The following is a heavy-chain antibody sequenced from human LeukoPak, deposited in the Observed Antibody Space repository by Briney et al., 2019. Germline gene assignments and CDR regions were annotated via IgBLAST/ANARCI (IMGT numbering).Heavy chain of an antibody. CDR3: ARGTHGGLNWFDP. CDR2: ISSSSSYI. Sequence: GGSLRLSCAASGFTFSSYSMNWVRQAPGKGLEWVSSISSSSSYIYYADSVKGRFTISRDNAKNSLYLQMNSLRAEDTAVYYCARGTHGGLNWFDPWGQGNLVTVSS. J-gene: IGHJ5*01. CDR1: GFTFSSYS. V-gene: IGHV3-21*01. D-gene: IGHD4-23*01.